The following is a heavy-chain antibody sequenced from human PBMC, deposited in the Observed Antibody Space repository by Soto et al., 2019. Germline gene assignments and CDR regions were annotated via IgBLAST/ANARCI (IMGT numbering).Heavy chain of an antibody. V-gene: IGHV1-18*01. CDR1: GYTFTSYG. J-gene: IGHJ5*02. D-gene: IGHD3-10*01. CDR3: ARDRITMVRGVIAAAGTKAP. CDR2: ISAYNGNT. Sequence: QVQLVQSGAEVKKPGASVKVSCKASGYTFTSYGISWVRQAPGQGLEWMGWISAYNGNTNYAQKLQGRVTMTTDTSTSTAYMELSSLRSDDTAVYYCARDRITMVRGVIAAAGTKAPCGQGTLVTVSS.